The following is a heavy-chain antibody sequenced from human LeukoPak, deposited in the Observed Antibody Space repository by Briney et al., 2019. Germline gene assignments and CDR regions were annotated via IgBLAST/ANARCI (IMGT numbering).Heavy chain of an antibody. J-gene: IGHJ6*02. CDR1: GFTFSSYW. V-gene: IGHV3-7*01. CDR3: ARAATVTTRGYYGMDV. CDR2: IKQDGSEK. D-gene: IGHD4-17*01. Sequence: GGSLRLSCAASGFTFSSYWMSWVRQAPGKGLEWVANIKQDGSEKYYVDSVKGRFTISRDNAKNSLYLQMNSLRAEDTAVYYCARAATVTTRGYYGMDVWGQGTTVTVSS.